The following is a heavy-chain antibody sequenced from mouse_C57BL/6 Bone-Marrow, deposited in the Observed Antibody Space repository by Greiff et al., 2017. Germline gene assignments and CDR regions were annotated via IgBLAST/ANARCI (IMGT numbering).Heavy chain of an antibody. V-gene: IGHV5-12*01. Sequence: EVKLVESGGGLVQPGGSLKLSCAASGFTFSDYYMYWVRQTPEKRLEWVAYISNGGGSTYYPDTVKGRFTISSDNAKNTLYLQMSRLKSEDTAMYYCARHDFFAYWGQGTLVTVSA. D-gene: IGHD2-13*01. CDR1: GFTFSDYY. CDR3: ARHDFFAY. CDR2: ISNGGGST. J-gene: IGHJ3*01.